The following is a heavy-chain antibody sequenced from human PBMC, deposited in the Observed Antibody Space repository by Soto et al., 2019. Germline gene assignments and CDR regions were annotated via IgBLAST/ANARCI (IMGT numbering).Heavy chain of an antibody. CDR1: GFTFSSYG. CDR2: ISHDGSNK. V-gene: IGHV3-30*18. D-gene: IGHD2-2*01. J-gene: IGHJ4*02. Sequence: QVQLVESGGGVVQPGRSLRLSCAASGFTFSSYGMHWVRQAPGKGLEWVAVISHDGSNKYYADYVKGRFTISRDNSKNTLYLQRNSLRAEDTAVYYCANGDIVLVPAAVIGYFDYWGQGTLVTVSS. CDR3: ANGDIVLVPAAVIGYFDY.